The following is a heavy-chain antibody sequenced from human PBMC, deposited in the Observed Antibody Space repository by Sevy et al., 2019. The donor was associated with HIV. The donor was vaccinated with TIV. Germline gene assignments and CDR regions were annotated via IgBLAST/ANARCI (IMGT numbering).Heavy chain of an antibody. J-gene: IGHJ6*02. D-gene: IGHD6-13*01. CDR3: AKGDSTFYGMDV. CDR2: ISGSAGST. Sequence: GGFLRLSCAASGFTFSTYTMTWVRQAPGKGLEWVSAISGSAGSTYYADSVKGRFTISRDNSKNKLYLQMNSLRLEDTGVYYCAKGDSTFYGMDVWGQGTTVTVSS. CDR1: GFTFSTYT. V-gene: IGHV3-23*01.